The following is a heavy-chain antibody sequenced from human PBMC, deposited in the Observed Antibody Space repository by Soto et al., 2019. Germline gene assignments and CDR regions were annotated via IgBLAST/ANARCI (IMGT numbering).Heavy chain of an antibody. J-gene: IGHJ6*03. D-gene: IGHD3-3*01. Sequence: RGETLKISCKGSGYSFTSYWIGWVRQMPGKGLERMGIIYPGDSDTRYSPSFQGQVTISADKSISTAYLQWSSLKASDTAMYYCARQNVDWGVVMYYYYYYMDVWGKGTTVTVSS. CDR1: GYSFTSYW. CDR2: IYPGDSDT. CDR3: ARQNVDWGVVMYYYYYYMDV. V-gene: IGHV5-51*01.